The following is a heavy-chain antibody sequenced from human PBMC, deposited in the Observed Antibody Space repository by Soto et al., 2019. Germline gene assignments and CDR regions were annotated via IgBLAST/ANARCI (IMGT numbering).Heavy chain of an antibody. CDR1: GFSLTTTSMG. D-gene: IGHD4-17*01. CDR3: AHAGDYDLLSFEH. J-gene: IGHJ4*02. V-gene: IGHV2-5*02. Sequence: QITLKESGPPLVRPAQPLTLTCAFSGFSLTTTSMGVAWIRQPPGKALEWLALIYWDDDQRYSPSLKDRLTIPNDTSRCRVVLTIINMNPEDTGTYFCAHAGDYDLLSFEHRGPGTLVTVAS. CDR2: IYWDDDQ.